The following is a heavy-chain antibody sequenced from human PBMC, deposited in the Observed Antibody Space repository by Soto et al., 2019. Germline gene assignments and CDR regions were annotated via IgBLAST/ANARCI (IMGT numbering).Heavy chain of an antibody. Sequence: PGGSLRLSCAASGFTFSSYSMNCVRQAPGKGLEWASSISSSSSYIYYADSVKGRFTISRDNAKNSLYLQMNSLRAEDTAVYYCARDYYDSSGYLAPLDYWGQGTLVTVSS. J-gene: IGHJ4*02. D-gene: IGHD3-22*01. CDR1: GFTFSSYS. V-gene: IGHV3-21*01. CDR3: ARDYYDSSGYLAPLDY. CDR2: ISSSSSYI.